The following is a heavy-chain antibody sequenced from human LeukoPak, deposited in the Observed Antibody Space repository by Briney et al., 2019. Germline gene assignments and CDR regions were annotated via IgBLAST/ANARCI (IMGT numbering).Heavy chain of an antibody. CDR3: ARGRNENGGMFFES. CDR2: ISYSGYT. V-gene: IGHV4-59*01. CDR1: GGSISSYY. J-gene: IGHJ4*02. Sequence: SETLSLTCTVSGGSISSYYWSWIRQAPGKGLEWIGFISYSGYTSYSPSLKSRVAISVDTSKSQFSLRLSSLTAADTAIYYCARGRNENGGMFFESWAQGTLVTVSS. D-gene: IGHD4-23*01.